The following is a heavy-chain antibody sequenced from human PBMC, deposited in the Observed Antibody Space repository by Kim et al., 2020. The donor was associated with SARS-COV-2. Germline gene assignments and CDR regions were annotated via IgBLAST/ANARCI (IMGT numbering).Heavy chain of an antibody. D-gene: IGHD3-3*01. CDR3: ARRGPEITIFGVVTPPHNWFDP. V-gene: IGHV5-51*01. J-gene: IGHJ5*02. CDR2: IYPGDSDT. CDR1: GYSFTSYW. Sequence: GESLKISCKGSGYSFTSYWIGWVRQMPGKGLEWMGIIYPGDSDTRYSPSFQGQVTISADKSISTAYLQWSSLKASDTAMYYCARRGPEITIFGVVTPPHNWFDPWGQGTLVTVSS.